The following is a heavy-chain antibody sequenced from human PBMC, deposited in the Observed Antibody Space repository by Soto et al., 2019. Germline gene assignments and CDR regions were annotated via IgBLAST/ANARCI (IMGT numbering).Heavy chain of an antibody. Sequence: EVLLVESGGGLVKPGGSLRVSCAASGFTFSNYTMNWVRQAPGKGLEWVSAISSSSIYIYYADSVKGRFTISRDNARQSLYLQRNSLGAEDTAVYYCARANYDFWSGYSNYYGMDVWGQGTTVTVSS. J-gene: IGHJ6*02. CDR1: GFTFSNYT. CDR3: ARANYDFWSGYSNYYGMDV. CDR2: ISSSSIYI. V-gene: IGHV3-21*01. D-gene: IGHD3-3*01.